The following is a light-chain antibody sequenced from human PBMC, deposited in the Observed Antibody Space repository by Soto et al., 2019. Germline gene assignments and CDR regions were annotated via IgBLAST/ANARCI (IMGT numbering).Light chain of an antibody. CDR2: EVS. CDR1: SSDVGGYNY. V-gene: IGLV2-14*01. CDR3: SSYTSSSAVV. Sequence: QSALTQPASVSGSPGQSITISCTGTSSDVGGYNYVSWYQQHPGKAPKLMIYEVSNRPSGVSNRFSGSKSGNTDSLTISGLQAEDEADYYCSSYTSSSAVVFGGGTKVIVL. J-gene: IGLJ2*01.